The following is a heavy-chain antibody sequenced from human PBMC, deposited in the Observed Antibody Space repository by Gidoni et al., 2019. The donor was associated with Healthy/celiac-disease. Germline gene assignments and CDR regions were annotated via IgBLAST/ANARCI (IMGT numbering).Heavy chain of an antibody. V-gene: IGHV4-61*02. CDR3: AREFTNYYDSSGYPYYFDY. CDR2: IYTSGST. CDR1: GGSISSGSYY. Sequence: HVQLQESGPGLVKPSQTLSLTCPVSGGSISSGSYYWSWIRQPAGKGLEWIGRIYTSGSTNYNPSLKSRVTISVDTSKNQFSLKLSSVTAADTAVYYCAREFTNYYDSSGYPYYFDYWGQGTLVTVSS. D-gene: IGHD3-22*01. J-gene: IGHJ4*02.